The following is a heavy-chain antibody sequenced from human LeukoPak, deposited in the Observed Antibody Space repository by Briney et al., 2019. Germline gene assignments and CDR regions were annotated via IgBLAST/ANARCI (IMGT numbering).Heavy chain of an antibody. V-gene: IGHV4-34*01. CDR1: GGAFSGYY. CDR2: INHSGST. D-gene: IGHD3-22*01. Sequence: PSETLSLTCAVYGGAFSGYYWSWIRQPPGKGLERIGEINHSGSTNSNPSLKSPDTISVVTYKNQRSLKQSAVTAAYTAVYYCASLFYYDSSGYEWYFDYWGQGTLVTVSS. J-gene: IGHJ4*02. CDR3: ASLFYYDSSGYEWYFDY.